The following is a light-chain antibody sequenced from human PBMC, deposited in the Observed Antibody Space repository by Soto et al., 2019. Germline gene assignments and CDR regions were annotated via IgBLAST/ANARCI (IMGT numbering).Light chain of an antibody. V-gene: IGKV1-39*01. CDR1: QSISTY. J-gene: IGKJ1*01. CDR2: AAS. Sequence: DIHVTQSPSSLSASVGNRVTITCRASQSISTYLNWYQQKPGKAPKVLIHAASSLESGVPSRFSGSGSGTDFTLTISSLQPEDFATYYCQQTYSTPRTFGQGTKVDIK. CDR3: QQTYSTPRT.